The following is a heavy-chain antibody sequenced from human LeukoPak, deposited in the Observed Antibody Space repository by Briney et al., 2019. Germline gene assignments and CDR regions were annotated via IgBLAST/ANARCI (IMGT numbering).Heavy chain of an antibody. Sequence: GASVKVSCKASGYTFTSYAMHWVRQAPGQRLEWMGWINAGNGNTKYSQKFQGRVTITRDTSASTAYMELSSLRSEDTAVYYCARVSAIVGATNYYYYGMDVWGQGTTVTVSS. D-gene: IGHD1-26*01. J-gene: IGHJ6*02. V-gene: IGHV1-3*01. CDR2: INAGNGNT. CDR1: GYTFTSYA. CDR3: ARVSAIVGATNYYYYGMDV.